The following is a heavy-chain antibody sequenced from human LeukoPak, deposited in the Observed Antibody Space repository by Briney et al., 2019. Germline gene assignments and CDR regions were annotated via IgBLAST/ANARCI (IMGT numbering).Heavy chain of an antibody. CDR1: GFTFSSYA. CDR2: ISGSGDNT. Sequence: GGSLRLSCAASGFTFSSYAMSWVRQAPGKGLEWVSGISGSGDNTYYADSVRGRFTISRDNSKNTLHVQVNSLGTEDTAAYYCAKGSYYDSSGSFYFDYWGQGTLVTVSS. D-gene: IGHD3-22*01. J-gene: IGHJ4*02. V-gene: IGHV3-23*01. CDR3: AKGSYYDSSGSFYFDY.